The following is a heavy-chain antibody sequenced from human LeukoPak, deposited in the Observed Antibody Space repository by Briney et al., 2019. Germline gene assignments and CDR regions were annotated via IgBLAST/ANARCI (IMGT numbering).Heavy chain of an antibody. CDR1: GFTFSSYA. V-gene: IGHV3-23*01. D-gene: IGHD3-22*01. CDR3: AKDTYYDSRLFDY. CDR2: ISGSGGST. Sequence: QPGGSLRLSCAASGFTFSSYAMSWVRQPPGKGREWVSAISGSGGSTYYADSVKGRFTISRDNSKNTLYLQKNSLRAEDTGVYYCAKDTYYDSRLFDYWGQGTLVTVSS. J-gene: IGHJ4*02.